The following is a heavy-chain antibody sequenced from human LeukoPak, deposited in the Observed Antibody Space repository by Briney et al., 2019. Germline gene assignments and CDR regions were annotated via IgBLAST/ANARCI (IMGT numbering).Heavy chain of an antibody. CDR1: GGSFRDYL. J-gene: IGHJ4*02. Sequence: SETLSLTRAVYGGSFRDYLWTWIRQSPGKGLEWIGDINHRGTTNYNPSLESRVTMSMDTSKKQFSLSLSSVTAADTAMYYCARGKYGSGSYSVNFARPFDSWGQGTLVTVSS. CDR3: ARGKYGSGSYSVNFARPFDS. D-gene: IGHD3-10*01. V-gene: IGHV4-34*01. CDR2: INHRGTT.